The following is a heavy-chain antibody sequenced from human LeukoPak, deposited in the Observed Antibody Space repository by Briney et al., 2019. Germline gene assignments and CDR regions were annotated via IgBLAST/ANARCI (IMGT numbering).Heavy chain of an antibody. J-gene: IGHJ4*02. CDR2: IYYSGST. D-gene: IGHD6-13*01. V-gene: IGHV4-59*11. CDR1: GVSISSHY. Sequence: SETLSLTCTVSGVSISSHYWSWIRQPPGKGLEWIGYIYYSGSTNYNPSLKSRVTISVDTSKNQFSLKLSSVTAADTAVYYCARGAAAFDYWGQGTLVTVSS. CDR3: ARGAAAFDY.